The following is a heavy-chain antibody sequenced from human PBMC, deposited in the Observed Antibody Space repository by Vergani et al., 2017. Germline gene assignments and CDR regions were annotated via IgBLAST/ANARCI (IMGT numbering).Heavy chain of an antibody. D-gene: IGHD2-21*02. Sequence: QVQLQESGPGLVKPSENLSLTCAVSGYSISSGSYWAWIRQPPGKGLEWIGSIFQSGTTHYHPSIESLVTISVDTSRNQFSLRLSSVTAADTAVYYCARHNLWGDSQTGIDFWGLGTLVIVSS. CDR2: IFQSGTT. CDR1: GYSISSGSY. V-gene: IGHV4-38-2*01. J-gene: IGHJ4*02. CDR3: ARHNLWGDSQTGIDF.